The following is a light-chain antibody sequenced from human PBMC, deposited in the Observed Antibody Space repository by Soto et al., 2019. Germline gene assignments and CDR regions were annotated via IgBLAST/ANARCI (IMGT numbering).Light chain of an antibody. V-gene: IGKV1-33*01. Sequence: DIQMTQSPSSLSASVGDRVTITCQAGQDISNSLNWYQHKPGKAPKLLIYDASSLETGVPSRFGGSGSGTDFTFTISSLQPEDIATYYCQQYDNVPLTVGGGTNVDIK. CDR2: DAS. CDR1: QDISNS. J-gene: IGKJ4*01. CDR3: QQYDNVPLT.